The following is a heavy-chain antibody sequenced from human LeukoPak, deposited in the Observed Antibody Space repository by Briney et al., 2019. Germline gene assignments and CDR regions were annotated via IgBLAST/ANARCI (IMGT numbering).Heavy chain of an antibody. CDR3: AKGGKWDVTPFDY. CDR1: GFTFTSYS. CDR2: ISGDGGST. D-gene: IGHD1-26*01. Sequence: GGSLRLSCAASGFTFTSYSMNWVRQAPGKGLEWVSTISGDGGSTYYADSVKGRFTISRDNSKNTLYLQVNSLRAEDTAVYYCAKGGKWDVTPFDYWGQGTLVTVSS. V-gene: IGHV3-23*01. J-gene: IGHJ4*02.